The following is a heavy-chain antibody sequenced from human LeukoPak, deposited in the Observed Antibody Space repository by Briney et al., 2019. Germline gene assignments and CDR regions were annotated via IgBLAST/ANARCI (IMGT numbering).Heavy chain of an antibody. CDR3: AREDFFTPHS. D-gene: IGHD3/OR15-3a*01. CDR1: GFPFSAYY. Sequence: GGSLRLSCAASGFPFSAYYMTWVRQAPGKGLEWVSSIGFSAIGYSSDHLKYADSVKGRFTISTDNAKNSLFLQMDSRRAEDTAVYFCAREDFFTPHSWGQGTLVTVSS. V-gene: IGHV3-11*05. J-gene: IGHJ4*02. CDR2: IGFSAIGYSSDHL.